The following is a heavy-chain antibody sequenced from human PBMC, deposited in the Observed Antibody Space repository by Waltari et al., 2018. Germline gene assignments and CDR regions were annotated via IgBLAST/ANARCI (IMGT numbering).Heavy chain of an antibody. CDR3: AGGKDYGDYFDY. V-gene: IGHV1-46*01. CDR1: GYTLTTYY. D-gene: IGHD4-17*01. Sequence: QVQLVQSGAEVKKPGASVKLSCKASGYTLTTYYIHWVRQLPGNGLEWMGMLSPSGERTGNAQNFQGRVTMNSDTSTNTVYMELSSLRSDDTAFYFCAGGKDYGDYFDYWGQGTLVTVSS. J-gene: IGHJ4*02. CDR2: LSPSGERT.